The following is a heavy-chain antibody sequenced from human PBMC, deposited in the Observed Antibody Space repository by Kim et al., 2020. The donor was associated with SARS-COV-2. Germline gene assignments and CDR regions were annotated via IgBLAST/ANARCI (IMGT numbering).Heavy chain of an antibody. CDR1: GGSISSGGYY. CDR2: IYYSGST. Sequence: SETLSLTCTVSGGSISSGGYYWSWIRQHPGKGLEWIGYIYYSGSTYYNPSLKSRVTISVDTSKNQFSLKLSSVTAADTAVYYCARDPRLLWFGEWNFDIWGQGTMVTVSS. D-gene: IGHD3-10*01. CDR3: ARDPRLLWFGEWNFDI. J-gene: IGHJ3*02. V-gene: IGHV4-31*03.